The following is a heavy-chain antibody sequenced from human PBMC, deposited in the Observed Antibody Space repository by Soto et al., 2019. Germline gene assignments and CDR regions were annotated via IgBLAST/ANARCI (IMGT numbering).Heavy chain of an antibody. CDR3: ARGRIPSAIFDWFGP. CDR1: GFTFDRYG. Sequence: GGSLRLSCAASGFTFDRYGMHWFRQAPGKGLEWVAVIWSDGSTEYYADSVKGRFTISRDNSKNTMYLQMNSLRGEDTGVYYCARGRIPSAIFDWFGPWGQGTLVTVSS. CDR2: IWSDGSTE. D-gene: IGHD2-2*01. V-gene: IGHV3-33*01. J-gene: IGHJ5*02.